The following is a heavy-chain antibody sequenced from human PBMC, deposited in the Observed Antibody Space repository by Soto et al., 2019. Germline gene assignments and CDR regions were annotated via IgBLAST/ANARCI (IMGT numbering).Heavy chain of an antibody. CDR1: GFTFSSYW. D-gene: IGHD3-22*01. CDR2: IKQDGSEK. Sequence: PGGSLRLSCAASGFTFSSYWMSWVRQAPGKGLEWVANIKQDGSEKYYVDSVKGRFTISRDNAKNSLYLQMNSLRAEDTAVYYCARDGPTYYYDSSGYRKGYYFDYWGQGTLVTVSS. J-gene: IGHJ4*02. V-gene: IGHV3-7*05. CDR3: ARDGPTYYYDSSGYRKGYYFDY.